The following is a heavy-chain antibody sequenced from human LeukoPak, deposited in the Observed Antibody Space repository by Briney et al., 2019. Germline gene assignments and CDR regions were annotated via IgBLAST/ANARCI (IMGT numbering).Heavy chain of an antibody. CDR3: AKDLVGATDGNY. CDR2: IRYDGSNK. J-gene: IGHJ4*02. D-gene: IGHD1-26*01. Sequence: GGSLRLSSAASGFTFSSYGMHWVRQAPGKGLEWEAFIRYDGSNKYYADSVKGRFTISRDNSKNTLYLQMNSLRAEDTAVYYCAKDLVGATDGNYWGQGTLVTVSS. CDR1: GFTFSSYG. V-gene: IGHV3-30*02.